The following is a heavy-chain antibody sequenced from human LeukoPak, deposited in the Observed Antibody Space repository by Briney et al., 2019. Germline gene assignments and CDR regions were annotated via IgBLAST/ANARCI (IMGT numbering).Heavy chain of an antibody. CDR3: ARGEANCGGDCSPFDS. CDR2: IYSGGSM. Sequence: GGSLRLSCAASGFNVGHYYMTWVRQAPGKGLEWFSEIYSGGSMYYSDSVKVRFTISRDTSKNTVDLQMDNLRVDDTAMYYCARGEANCGGDCSPFDSWGQGVLVTV. J-gene: IGHJ5*01. CDR1: GFNVGHYY. D-gene: IGHD2-21*02. V-gene: IGHV3-53*01.